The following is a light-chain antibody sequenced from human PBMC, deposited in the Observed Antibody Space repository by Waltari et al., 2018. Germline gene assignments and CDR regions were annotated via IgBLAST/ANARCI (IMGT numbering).Light chain of an antibody. V-gene: IGKV3-20*01. CDR1: QSVSRS. CDR3: QHYVRLPAT. J-gene: IGKJ1*01. Sequence: IVLTPSLGTLSLSPGERATLAFRASQSVSRSLACYQPKPGQAPKLLIYGTSTRATGIPDRLPGSGSGTDFSLTISSLEPEDFAIYFCQHYVRLPATFGQGTKVEIK. CDR2: GTS.